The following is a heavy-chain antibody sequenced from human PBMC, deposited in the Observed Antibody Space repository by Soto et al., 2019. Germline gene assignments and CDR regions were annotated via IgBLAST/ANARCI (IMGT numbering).Heavy chain of an antibody. CDR1: GFTFSSYE. D-gene: IGHD2-21*02. CDR3: ASHPVRVTGPGYYYGMDV. Sequence: EVQLVESGGGLVQPGGSLRLSCAASGFTFSSYEINWVRQAPGKGLEWVSYISSSGSTIYYADSVKGRFTISRDNAKKSLYLQMKCLRAEDTAVYDCASHPVRVTGPGYYYGMDVWGQGTTVTVSS. CDR2: ISSSGSTI. V-gene: IGHV3-48*03. J-gene: IGHJ6*02.